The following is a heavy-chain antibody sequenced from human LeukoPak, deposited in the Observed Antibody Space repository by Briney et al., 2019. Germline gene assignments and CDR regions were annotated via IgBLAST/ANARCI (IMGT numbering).Heavy chain of an antibody. Sequence: NPSETLSLTCTVSGYSISNGYYWGWIRQPPGKGLEWIGSIYHSGSTYYNPSLKSRVTISVDTSKNQFSLKLSSVTATDTAVYYCARDETYSSDWQSNHYYYYMDVWGKGTTVTVSS. J-gene: IGHJ6*03. CDR3: ARDETYSSDWQSNHYYYYMDV. D-gene: IGHD6-19*01. CDR1: GYSISNGYY. V-gene: IGHV4-38-2*02. CDR2: IYHSGST.